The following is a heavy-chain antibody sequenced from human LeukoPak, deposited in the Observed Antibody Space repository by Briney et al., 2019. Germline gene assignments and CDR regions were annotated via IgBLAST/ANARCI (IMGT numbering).Heavy chain of an antibody. CDR3: RVLRYFDWLYFDY. CDR2: ISSLSGTI. D-gene: IGHD3-9*01. CDR1: GFTFSRYS. Sequence: PGGSLRLSCAASGFTFSRYSMNWVRQAPGKGLEWVSYISSLSGTIYYADSVKGRFTISRDNAKNSLYLQMNSLRAEDTAVYYCRVLRYFDWLYFDYWGQGTLVTVSS. J-gene: IGHJ4*02. V-gene: IGHV3-48*04.